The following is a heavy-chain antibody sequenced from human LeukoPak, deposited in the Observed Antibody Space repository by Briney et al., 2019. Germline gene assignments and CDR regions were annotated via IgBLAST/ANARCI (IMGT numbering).Heavy chain of an antibody. J-gene: IGHJ3*02. CDR3: ARDEASSWYGWDDAFDI. CDR2: IYTSGST. CDR1: GGSISSYY. Sequence: SETLSLTCTVSGGSISSYYWSWIRQPAGKGLEWIGRIYTSGSTNYNPSLKSRVTMSVDTSKNQFSLKLSSVTAADTAVYYCARDEASSWYGWDDAFDIWGQGTMVTVSS. V-gene: IGHV4-4*07. D-gene: IGHD6-13*01.